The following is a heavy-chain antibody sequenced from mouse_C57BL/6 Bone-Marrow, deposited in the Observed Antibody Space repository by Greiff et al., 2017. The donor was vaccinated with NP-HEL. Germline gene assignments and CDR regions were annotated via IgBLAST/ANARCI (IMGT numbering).Heavy chain of an antibody. J-gene: IGHJ3*01. CDR2: ISDGGSYT. D-gene: IGHD3-3*01. CDR3: ARERGCGDGFAY. V-gene: IGHV5-4*01. Sequence: EVQLVESGGGLVKPGGSLKLSCAASGFTFSSYAMSWVRQTPEKRLEWVATISDGGSYTYYPDNVKGRFTISSDTAKNNLYLQMSHLKSEDTAMYYCARERGCGDGFAYWGQGTLVTVSA. CDR1: GFTFSSYA.